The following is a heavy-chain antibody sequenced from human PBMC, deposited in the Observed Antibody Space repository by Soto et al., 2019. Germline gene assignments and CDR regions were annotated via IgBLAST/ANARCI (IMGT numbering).Heavy chain of an antibody. D-gene: IGHD3-10*01. CDR3: ARDKDPGRFGEIAHY. Sequence: EVQLVESGGGLVQPGGSLRLSCAASGFTFSDHWMSWVRQAPGKGLEWVANIKQDGSEKYYVDSVKGRFTISRDNAKSSLYLQMNSLRAEDTAVYYCARDKDPGRFGEIAHYWGQGTLVTVSS. CDR2: IKQDGSEK. V-gene: IGHV3-7*01. J-gene: IGHJ4*02. CDR1: GFTFSDHW.